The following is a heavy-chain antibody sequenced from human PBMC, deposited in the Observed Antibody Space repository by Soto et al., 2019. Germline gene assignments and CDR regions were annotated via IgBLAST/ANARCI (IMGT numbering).Heavy chain of an antibody. CDR1: GGSFSGYY. V-gene: IGHV4-34*01. Sequence: QVQLQQWGAGPLRPLETLSLTCGVSGGSFSGYYWAWIRQSPGKGLEWIGEINDRGSINYNPSLKSRVIISVDTSKNHYSLNLRSVTAAGTAVYYCARESHDILTGPPWVWYFDLWGRGTLVTVSS. D-gene: IGHD3-9*01. CDR3: ARESHDILTGPPWVWYFDL. J-gene: IGHJ2*01. CDR2: INDRGSI.